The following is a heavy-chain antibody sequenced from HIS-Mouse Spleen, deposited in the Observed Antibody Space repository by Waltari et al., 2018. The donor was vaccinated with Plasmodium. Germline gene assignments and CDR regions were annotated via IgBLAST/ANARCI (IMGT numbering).Heavy chain of an antibody. J-gene: IGHJ3*02. CDR1: GGSISSYY. CDR3: ARDGYSSSWYPFDI. CDR2: IYYSGST. V-gene: IGHV4-59*01. Sequence: QVQLQESGPGLVKPSETLSLTCTVSGGSISSYYWRWLRQPPGKGLEWIGYIYYSGSTNYNPSLKSRVTISVDTSKNQFSLKLSSVTAADTAVYYCARDGYSSSWYPFDIWGQGTMVTVSS. D-gene: IGHD6-13*01.